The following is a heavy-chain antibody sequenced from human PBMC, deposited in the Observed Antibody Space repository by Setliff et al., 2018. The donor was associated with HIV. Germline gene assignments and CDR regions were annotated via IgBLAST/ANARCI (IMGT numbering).Heavy chain of an antibody. CDR1: GGSISSGSFY. J-gene: IGHJ4*02. Sequence: SETLSLTCTVSGGSISSGSFYWSWMRQPAGKRLEWIGRIYTSGSTNYNPSLKSRVTISVDTSKNQFSLKLSSVTAADTAVYYCARGGSGSPFDYWGQGTLVTVSS. CDR3: ARGGSGSPFDY. D-gene: IGHD1-26*01. CDR2: IYTSGST. V-gene: IGHV4-61*02.